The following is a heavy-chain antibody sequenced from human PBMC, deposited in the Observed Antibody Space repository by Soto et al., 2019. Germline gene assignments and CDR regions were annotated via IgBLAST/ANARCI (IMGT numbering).Heavy chain of an antibody. J-gene: IGHJ4*02. Sequence: GESLKISCKGSGYTFTSYWITWVRQMPGKGLEWMGRIDPTDSYTNYSPSFQGHVTISTDKSSSTAYMQWSSLKASDTAMYYCARQHSSSWYGYFDYWGQGTLVTSPQ. D-gene: IGHD6-13*01. CDR1: GYTFTSYW. CDR2: IDPTDSYT. V-gene: IGHV5-10-1*01. CDR3: ARQHSSSWYGYFDY.